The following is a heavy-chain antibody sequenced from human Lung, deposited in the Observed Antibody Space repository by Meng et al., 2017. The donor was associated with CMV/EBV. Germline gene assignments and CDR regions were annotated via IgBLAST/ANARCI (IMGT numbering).Heavy chain of an antibody. CDR1: EYSFTSYW. CDR3: ARVGYCSGGSCSPFDP. Sequence: GESLKISCKGSEYSFTSYWIGWVRQMPGKGLEWMGIIYPGDSDTRYSPSFQGQVTISADKSISTAYLQWSSLKASDTAMYYCARVGYCSGGSCSPFDPWGQGTLVTVSS. CDR2: IYPGDSDT. V-gene: IGHV5-51*01. J-gene: IGHJ5*02. D-gene: IGHD2-15*01.